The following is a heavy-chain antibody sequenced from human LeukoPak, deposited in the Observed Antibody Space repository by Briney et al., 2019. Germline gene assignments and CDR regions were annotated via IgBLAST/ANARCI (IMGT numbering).Heavy chain of an antibody. CDR2: IYYSGST. V-gene: IGHV4-39*01. CDR1: GGSISSSSYY. CDR3: AVPAAKRPHWFDP. J-gene: IGHJ5*02. D-gene: IGHD2-2*01. Sequence: SETLSLTCTVSGGSISSSSYYWGWIRQPPGKGLEWIGSIYYSGSTYYNPSLKSRVTISVKKSKNHFSLKLSSVTAADTAVYYCAVPAAKRPHWFDPWGQGTLVTVSS.